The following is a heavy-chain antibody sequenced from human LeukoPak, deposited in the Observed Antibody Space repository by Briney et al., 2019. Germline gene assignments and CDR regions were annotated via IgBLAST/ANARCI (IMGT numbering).Heavy chain of an antibody. Sequence: SQTLSLTCTVSGGSISSGGYYWSWIRQHPGKGLEWIWYIYYSGSTYYNPSLKSRVTISVDTSKNQFSLKLSSVTAADTAVYYCARVKVVVVPAAYPDWFDPWGQGTLVTVSS. V-gene: IGHV4-31*03. CDR2: IYYSGST. D-gene: IGHD2-2*01. CDR3: ARVKVVVVPAAYPDWFDP. CDR1: GGSISSGGYY. J-gene: IGHJ5*02.